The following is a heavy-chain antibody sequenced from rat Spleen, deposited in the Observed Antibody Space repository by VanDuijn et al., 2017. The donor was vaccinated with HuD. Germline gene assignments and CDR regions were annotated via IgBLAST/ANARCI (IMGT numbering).Heavy chain of an antibody. Sequence: EVQLVESGGGLVQPGRSLKVSCIVSGFTFNKSWMTWIRQGPGKGLEWVASINDNGGSTFYPDSLKGRFTISRDNAKSTPYLKMDSLRSEDTATYYCARRGYNNYFFDYWGQGVMVTVSA. V-gene: IGHV5-31*01. D-gene: IGHD1-10*01. CDR2: INDNGGST. J-gene: IGHJ2*01. CDR1: GFTFNKSW. CDR3: ARRGYNNYFFDY.